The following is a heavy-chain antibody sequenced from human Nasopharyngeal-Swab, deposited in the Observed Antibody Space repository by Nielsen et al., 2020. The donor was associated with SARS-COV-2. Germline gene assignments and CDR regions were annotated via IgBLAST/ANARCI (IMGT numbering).Heavy chain of an antibody. CDR1: GFTFSSYS. CDR2: ISSSSSYI. D-gene: IGHD3-10*01. J-gene: IGHJ4*02. V-gene: IGHV3-21*04. CDR3: AKDRGRGYYQNDY. Sequence: GESLKISCAASGFTFSSYSMNWVRQAPGKGLEWVSSISSSSSYIYYADSVKGRFTISRDNAKNSLYLQMNSLRAEDTAVYYCAKDRGRGYYQNDYWGQGTLVTVSS.